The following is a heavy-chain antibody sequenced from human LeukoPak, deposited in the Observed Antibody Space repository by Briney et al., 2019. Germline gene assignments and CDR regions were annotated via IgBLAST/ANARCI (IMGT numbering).Heavy chain of an antibody. V-gene: IGHV4-34*01. J-gene: IGHJ4*02. CDR3: ARDTPPTRFDY. Sequence: SETLSLTCAVYGGSFSGYYWSWIRQPPGKGPEWIGEINHSGSTNYNPSLKSRVTISVDTSKNQFSLKLSSVTAADTAVYYCARDTPPTRFDYWGQGTLVTVSS. CDR1: GGSFSGYY. CDR2: INHSGST.